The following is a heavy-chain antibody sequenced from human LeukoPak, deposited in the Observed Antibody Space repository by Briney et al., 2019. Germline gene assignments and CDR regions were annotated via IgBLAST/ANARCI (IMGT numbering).Heavy chain of an antibody. D-gene: IGHD2-2*01. J-gene: IGHJ4*02. V-gene: IGHV1-46*01. CDR2: INPTGGST. CDR3: ASLAWVVVVPAAMTFDY. Sequence: ASVKVSCKASGYTFTSYAMNWVRQAPGQGLEWMGIINPTGGSTTYAQKFQGRVTMTRDMSTSTVYMELSSLRSEDTAVYYCASLAWVVVVPAAMTFDYWGQGTLVTVSS. CDR1: GYTFTSYA.